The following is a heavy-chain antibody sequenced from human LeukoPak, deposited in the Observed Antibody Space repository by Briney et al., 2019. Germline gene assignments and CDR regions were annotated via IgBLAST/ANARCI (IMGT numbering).Heavy chain of an antibody. J-gene: IGHJ4*02. CDR1: GFTFSSYA. Sequence: GGSLRLSFAASGFTFSSYAMSWVRQAPGKGLEWVSAISGSGGSTYYADSVKGRFTISRDNSKNTLYLQMNSLRAEDTAVYYCAKAGRYFGLFDYWGQGTLVTVSS. CDR2: ISGSGGST. CDR3: AKAGRYFGLFDY. V-gene: IGHV3-23*01. D-gene: IGHD3-9*01.